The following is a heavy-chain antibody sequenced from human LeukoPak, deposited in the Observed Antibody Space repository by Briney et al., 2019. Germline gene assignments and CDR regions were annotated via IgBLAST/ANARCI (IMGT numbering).Heavy chain of an antibody. J-gene: IGHJ4*02. CDR1: GYTFTGYY. V-gene: IGHV1-18*04. CDR3: ARNDSSGYSEY. Sequence: GASVKVSCKASGYTFTGYYMLWVRQAPGQGLEWMGWISVYNDYTTYAQTFQGRVTMTTDTSTSTAYMELRNLRSDDTAVYYCARNDSSGYSEYWGQGTLVTVS. D-gene: IGHD3-22*01. CDR2: ISVYNDYT.